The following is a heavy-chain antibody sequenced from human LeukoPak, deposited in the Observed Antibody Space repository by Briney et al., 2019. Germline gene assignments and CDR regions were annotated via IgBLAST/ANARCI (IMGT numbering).Heavy chain of an antibody. Sequence: SGGSLSLSCAASGFTFSNAWMSGVRQAPGKGLEWGGRIKSKTDGGTTDYAASVKGRFTISRDDSKNTLYLQMNSLKTEDTAVYYCTTVEDYYDSSGYYLQRDYWGQGTLVTVSS. CDR1: GFTFSNAW. V-gene: IGHV3-15*01. CDR3: TTVEDYYDSSGYYLQRDY. CDR2: IKSKTDGGTT. D-gene: IGHD3-22*01. J-gene: IGHJ4*02.